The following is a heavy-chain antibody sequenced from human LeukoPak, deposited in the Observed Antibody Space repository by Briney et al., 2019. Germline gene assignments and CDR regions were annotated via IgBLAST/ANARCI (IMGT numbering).Heavy chain of an antibody. V-gene: IGHV5-51*01. D-gene: IGHD3-10*01. CDR1: GSRFTSYW. Sequence: GGSLQISCQGSGSRFTSYWIGWVRQLPGKGLEWMGIIYPGGSDTTYSPSFQGQVTISADKSISTAYLQWSSLKASDTAMYYCARGDYYGSGSYPKTLNEVSDYWGQGTLVTVSS. CDR3: ARGDYYGSGSYPKTLNEVSDY. CDR2: IYPGGSDT. J-gene: IGHJ4*02.